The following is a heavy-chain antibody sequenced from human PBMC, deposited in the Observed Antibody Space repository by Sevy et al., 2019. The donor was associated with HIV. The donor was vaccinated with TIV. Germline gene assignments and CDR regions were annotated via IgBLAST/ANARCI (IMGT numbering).Heavy chain of an antibody. D-gene: IGHD5-12*01. CDR1: GGSISVYY. CDR3: ARAPPVRSGDDSLNWFDP. CDR2: VYHTGST. Sequence: SETLSLTCTVSGGSISVYYWSWIRQPPGKELEYIGYVYHTGSTNYNPSLKSRVTISVDTSNNQFSLKLTSVTAAGTAVYYWARAPPVRSGDDSLNWFDPWGQGTLVTVSS. V-gene: IGHV4-59*01. J-gene: IGHJ5*02.